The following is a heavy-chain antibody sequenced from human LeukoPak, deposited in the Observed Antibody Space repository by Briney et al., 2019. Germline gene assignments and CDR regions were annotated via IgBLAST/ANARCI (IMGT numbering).Heavy chain of an antibody. CDR3: ARRKQQLIDY. V-gene: IGHV3-30*04. CDR1: GFTFSSYS. D-gene: IGHD6-13*01. J-gene: IGHJ4*02. CDR2: IGYDGSQR. Sequence: GGSLRLSRVTSGFTFSSYSMHWVRQAPGKGLEWLAVIGYDGSQRYYADSVKGRLTVSRDNSKNTLYLQMNSLRFEDTAIYYCARRKQQLIDYWGQGTLVTVSS.